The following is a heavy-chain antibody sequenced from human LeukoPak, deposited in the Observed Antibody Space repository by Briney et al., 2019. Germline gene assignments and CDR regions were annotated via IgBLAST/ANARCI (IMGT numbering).Heavy chain of an antibody. CDR2: IYYSGST. CDR3: ARGDYDILTGYYWFDP. D-gene: IGHD3-9*01. CDR1: GGSISSSSYY. J-gene: IGHJ5*02. Sequence: PSETLSLTCTVSGGSISSSSYYWGWIRQPPGKGLEWIGSIYYSGSTNYNPSLKSRVTISVDTSKNQFSLKLSSVTAADTAAYYCARGDYDILTGYYWFDPWGQGTLVTVSS. V-gene: IGHV4-39*07.